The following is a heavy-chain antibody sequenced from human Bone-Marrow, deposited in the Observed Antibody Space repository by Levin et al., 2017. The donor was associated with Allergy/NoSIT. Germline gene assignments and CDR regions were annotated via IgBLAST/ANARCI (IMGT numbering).Heavy chain of an antibody. Sequence: PSETLSLTCTVSGGPISDAGYSWSWIRQSPGKGLEWIGYLYHSGTTYYNPSLKSRVTISLDRSKNHFSLNLASVTAADTAMYYCARDPTSGTYIFDIWGQGRMVTVSS. V-gene: IGHV4-30-2*06. D-gene: IGHD3/OR15-3a*01. CDR3: ARDPTSGTYIFDI. CDR1: GGPISDAGYS. J-gene: IGHJ3*02. CDR2: LYHSGTT.